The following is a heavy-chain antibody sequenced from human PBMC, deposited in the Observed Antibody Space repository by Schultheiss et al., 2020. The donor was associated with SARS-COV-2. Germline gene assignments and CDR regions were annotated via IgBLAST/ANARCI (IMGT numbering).Heavy chain of an antibody. CDR3: ARGPPSWAGNTAFFQH. V-gene: IGHV4-34*01. D-gene: IGHD5-18*01. CDR1: GGSFSVYY. J-gene: IGHJ1*01. CDR2: INHSGST. Sequence: SQTLSLTCAVYGGSFSVYYWSWIRQPPGKGLEWIGEINHSGSTNYNPSLKSRVTISVDTSKNHFSLKLTSLTAADTAVYYCARGPPSWAGNTAFFQHWGQGTLVTVSS.